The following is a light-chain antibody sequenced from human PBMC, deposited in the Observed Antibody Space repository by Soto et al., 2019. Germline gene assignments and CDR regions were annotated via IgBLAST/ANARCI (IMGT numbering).Light chain of an antibody. Sequence: QSVLTQPPSASGTPGQRVTISCSGSSSNIGSNTVNWYQQLPGTAPKLISYSNNQRPSGVPDRFSGSKPGTSASLAISGLQYEDEADYYCAAWDDSLNGVVFGGGTKLTVL. CDR2: SNN. J-gene: IGLJ2*01. CDR3: AAWDDSLNGVV. V-gene: IGLV1-44*01. CDR1: SSNIGSNT.